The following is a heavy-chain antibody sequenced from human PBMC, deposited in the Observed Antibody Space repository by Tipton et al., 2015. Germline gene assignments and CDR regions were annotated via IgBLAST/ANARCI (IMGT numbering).Heavy chain of an antibody. Sequence: QLVQSGAEVKKPGSSVKVSCKASGGTFSSSAINWVRQAPGQGPEWMGGIIPMLNIPTYAEKFQGRVTITADKSTTPAYMELISLRSEDTAVYYCGRGGGVLLLGDYFDYWGQGTLVTVSS. CDR3: GRGGGVLLLGDYFDY. V-gene: IGHV1-69*17. D-gene: IGHD3-10*01. J-gene: IGHJ4*02. CDR1: GGTFSSSA. CDR2: IIPMLNIP.